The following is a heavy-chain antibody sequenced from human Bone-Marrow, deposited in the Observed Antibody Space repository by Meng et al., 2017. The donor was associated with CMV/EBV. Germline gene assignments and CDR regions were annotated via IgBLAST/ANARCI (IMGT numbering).Heavy chain of an antibody. V-gene: IGHV3-48*03. CDR1: GFTFSSYE. CDR3: VRDAGAGATRFDY. Sequence: GESLKISCAASGFTFSSYEMNWVRQAPGKGLEWVSYISSSGSTIYYADSVKGRFTISRDNSKKSLYLQMNGLRGEDTAVYFCVRDAGAGATRFDYWGQGTLVTVSS. D-gene: IGHD1-26*01. CDR2: ISSSGSTI. J-gene: IGHJ4*02.